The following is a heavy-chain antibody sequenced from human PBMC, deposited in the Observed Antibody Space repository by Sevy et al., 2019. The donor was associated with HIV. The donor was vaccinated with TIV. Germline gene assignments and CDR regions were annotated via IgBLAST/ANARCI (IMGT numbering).Heavy chain of an antibody. V-gene: IGHV3-30*18. CDR2: ISYDGSNK. Sequence: GGSLRLSCAASGFTFSSYGMHWVRQAPGKGLEWVAVISYDGSNKYYADSVKGRFTISRDNSKNTLYLQMNSLRAEDTAVYYCVKVERGIAAAGSSKGGDHLNFYYFDYWGQGTLVTVSS. CDR3: VKVERGIAAAGSSKGGDHLNFYYFDY. J-gene: IGHJ4*02. D-gene: IGHD6-13*01. CDR1: GFTFSSYG.